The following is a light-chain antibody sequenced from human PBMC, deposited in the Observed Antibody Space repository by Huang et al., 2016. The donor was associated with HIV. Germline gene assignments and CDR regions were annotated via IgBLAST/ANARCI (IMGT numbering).Light chain of an antibody. CDR3: QQYHKWPPLT. J-gene: IGKJ4*01. V-gene: IGKV3D-15*01. CDR1: QSVSSN. CDR2: GAS. Sequence: EIVMTQSPATLSVSPGERATLSCRASQSVSSNLAWYHQKPGQAPRLLIYGASTRATGVPTTFSGSGSGTEFTLTISSLQSEDFAVYYCQQYHKWPPLTFGGGTKVEIK.